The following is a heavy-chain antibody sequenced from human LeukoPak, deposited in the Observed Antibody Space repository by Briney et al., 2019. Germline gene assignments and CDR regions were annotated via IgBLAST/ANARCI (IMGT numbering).Heavy chain of an antibody. Sequence: GGSLRLSCAASGFTFSSYAMSWVRQAPGKGLEWVSAISGSGGSTYYAHSVKGRFTISRDNSKNTLYLQMNSLRAEDTAVYYCAKVEQLVLGAFDIWGKGTTVTVSS. CDR1: GFTFSSYA. V-gene: IGHV3-23*01. CDR2: ISGSGGST. CDR3: AKVEQLVLGAFDI. D-gene: IGHD6-6*01. J-gene: IGHJ6*04.